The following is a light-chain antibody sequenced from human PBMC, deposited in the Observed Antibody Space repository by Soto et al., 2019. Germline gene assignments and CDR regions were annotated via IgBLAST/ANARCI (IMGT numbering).Light chain of an antibody. V-gene: IGLV2-14*01. Sequence: QSALTQPASVSGSPGQSITISCTGSNSDVGAYNYVSWYQQHPGKAPKLIIYEVNNRPSGVSHRFSGSKSGNTASLTISGLQADDEADYYCASYTSSSTRVFGGGTKLPVL. CDR3: ASYTSSSTRV. CDR2: EVN. J-gene: IGLJ3*02. CDR1: NSDVGAYNY.